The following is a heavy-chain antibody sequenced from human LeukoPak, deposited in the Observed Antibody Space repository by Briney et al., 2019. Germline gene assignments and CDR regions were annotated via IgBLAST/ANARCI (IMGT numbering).Heavy chain of an antibody. Sequence: PGGSLRLSCAASGFAFSNYWMHWVRQPPGKGLVWVSRINGERNITTYADSVKGRFTISRDNAKNTLSLQMNGLTAADTATYYRVRAIQGIADFWGQGILVTVSS. D-gene: IGHD6-13*01. J-gene: IGHJ4*02. V-gene: IGHV3-74*01. CDR2: INGERNIT. CDR1: GFAFSNYW. CDR3: VRAIQGIADF.